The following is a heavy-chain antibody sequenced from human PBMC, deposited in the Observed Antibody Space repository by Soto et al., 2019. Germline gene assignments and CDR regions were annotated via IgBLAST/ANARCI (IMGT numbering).Heavy chain of an antibody. Sequence: GESLKISCAASGFTFRSYWMQWVRQAPGKGLVWVSWINSDGSSTSYADSVKGRFTISRDNAKNTLYLQMNSLRAEDTAVYYCASGGSSLNFDSWGQGTLVTVS. D-gene: IGHD6-6*01. J-gene: IGHJ4*02. CDR3: ASGGSSLNFDS. CDR1: GFTFRSYW. CDR2: INSDGSST. V-gene: IGHV3-74*01.